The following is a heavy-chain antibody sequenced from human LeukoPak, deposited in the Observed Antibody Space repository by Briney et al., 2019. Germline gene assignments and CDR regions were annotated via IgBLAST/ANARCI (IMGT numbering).Heavy chain of an antibody. D-gene: IGHD5-12*01. V-gene: IGHV4-4*07. CDR3: ARDLAYSGYDHSRDYYYYMDV. J-gene: IGHJ6*03. CDR1: GGSISSYY. CDR2: IYTSGSA. Sequence: PSETLSLTCTVSGGSISSYYWSWIRQPAGKGLEWIGRIYTSGSANYNPSLKSRVTMSVDTSKNQFSLKLSSVTAADTAVYYCARDLAYSGYDHSRDYYYYMDVWGKGTTVTVSS.